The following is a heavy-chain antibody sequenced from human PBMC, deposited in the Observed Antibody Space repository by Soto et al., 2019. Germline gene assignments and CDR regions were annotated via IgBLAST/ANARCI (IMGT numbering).Heavy chain of an antibody. CDR3: ARLYYDYV. V-gene: IGHV3-48*02. CDR1: GFDFSTYS. Sequence: GGSLRLSCKASGFDFSTYSMNWVRQAPGKGLEWIAYVSMDSDTIHYADSVKGRFAISRDDPENSLYLQMNSLRDEDTDTYYCARLYYDYVWGQGTTVTVSS. D-gene: IGHD3-3*01. CDR2: VSMDSDTI. J-gene: IGHJ6*02.